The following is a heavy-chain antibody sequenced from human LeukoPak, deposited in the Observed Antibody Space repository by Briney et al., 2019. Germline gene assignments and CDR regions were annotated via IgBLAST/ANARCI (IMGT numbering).Heavy chain of an antibody. CDR3: ARDYGDYDYYYYGMDV. Sequence: GGSLRLSCAASGFTFSSYAMHWVRQAPGKGLEWVAVISYDGRNKYYADSVKGRFTISRDNSKNTLYLQMNSLRAEDTAVYYCARDYGDYDYYYYGMDVWGQGTTVTVSS. V-gene: IGHV3-30*04. CDR2: ISYDGRNK. CDR1: GFTFSSYA. D-gene: IGHD4-17*01. J-gene: IGHJ6*02.